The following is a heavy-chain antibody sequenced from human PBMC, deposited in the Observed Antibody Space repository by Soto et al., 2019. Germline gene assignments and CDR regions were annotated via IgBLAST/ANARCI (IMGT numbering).Heavy chain of an antibody. D-gene: IGHD5-18*01. CDR3: ASPGGYSYGYYYYYGMDV. CDR1: GYTFTGYY. V-gene: IGHV1-2*02. J-gene: IGHJ6*02. CDR2: INPNSGGT. Sequence: ASVKVSCKASGYTFTGYYMHWVRQAPGQGLEWMGWINPNSGGTNYAQKFQGRVTMTRDTSISTAYMELSRLRSDDTAVYYCASPGGYSYGYYYYYGMDVWGQGTTVTVSS.